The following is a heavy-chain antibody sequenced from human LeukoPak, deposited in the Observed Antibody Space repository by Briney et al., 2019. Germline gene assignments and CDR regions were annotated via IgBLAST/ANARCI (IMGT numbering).Heavy chain of an antibody. Sequence: GESLKISCKGSGYSFSSYWIGWVRQMPGKGLEWMGTIYPGDSDTRYNPSFQGQVTISADKSISTAYLQWSSLKASDTATYYCARRRDLYSGSYYPFDYWGQGTLVTVSS. CDR3: ARRRDLYSGSYYPFDY. CDR1: GYSFSSYW. V-gene: IGHV5-51*01. CDR2: IYPGDSDT. D-gene: IGHD1-26*01. J-gene: IGHJ4*02.